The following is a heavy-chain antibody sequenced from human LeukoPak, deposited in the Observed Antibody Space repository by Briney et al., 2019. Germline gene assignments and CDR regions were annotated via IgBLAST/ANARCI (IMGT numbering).Heavy chain of an antibody. Sequence: PGRSLRLSCAASGFTFSSYGMHWVRQAPGKGLEWVAVIWYDGSNKYSADSVEGRFTISRDNSKNTLYLQMNSLRAEDTAVYYCAKGSGDYAPYFDYWGQGTLVTVSS. V-gene: IGHV3-33*06. J-gene: IGHJ4*02. D-gene: IGHD4-17*01. CDR3: AKGSGDYAPYFDY. CDR1: GFTFSSYG. CDR2: IWYDGSNK.